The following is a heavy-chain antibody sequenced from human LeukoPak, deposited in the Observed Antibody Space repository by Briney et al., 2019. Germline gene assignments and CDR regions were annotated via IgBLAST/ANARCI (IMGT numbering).Heavy chain of an antibody. D-gene: IGHD4-17*01. CDR1: GYTFTGYY. CDR2: INPNSGGT. CDR3: ARGGDYGDYWYYFDY. V-gene: IGHV1-2*02. J-gene: IGHJ4*02. Sequence: ASVKVSCKASGYTFTGYYMHWVRQAPGQGLEWMGWINPNSGGTNYAQKFQGRVTMTRNTSISTAYMELSSLRSEDTAVYYCARGGDYGDYWYYFDYWGQGTLVTVSS.